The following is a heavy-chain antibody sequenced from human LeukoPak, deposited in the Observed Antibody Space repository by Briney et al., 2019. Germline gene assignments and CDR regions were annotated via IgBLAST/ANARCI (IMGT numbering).Heavy chain of an antibody. D-gene: IGHD2-21*01. CDR2: ISYDGSNK. Sequence: GGSLRLSCAASGFTFSSYAMHWVRQAPGKGLEWVAVISYDGSNKYYAVSVKGRFTISRDNSKNTLYLQMNSLRAEDTAVYYCARSMGYYYYYMDVWGKGTTVTVSS. CDR1: GFTFSSYA. CDR3: ARSMGYYYYYMDV. V-gene: IGHV3-30*04. J-gene: IGHJ6*03.